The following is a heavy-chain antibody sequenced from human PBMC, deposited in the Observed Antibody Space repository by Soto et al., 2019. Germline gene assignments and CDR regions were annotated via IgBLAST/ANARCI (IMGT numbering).Heavy chain of an antibody. CDR3: AREGHYYGSGSYYKRSGRTTGRAFDI. D-gene: IGHD3-10*01. Sequence: EVQLVESGGGLVQPGGSLRLSCAASGFTFSSYSMNWVRQAPGKGLEWVSYISSSSSTIYYADSVKGRFTISRDNAKNSLYLQMNSLRDEDTAVYYCAREGHYYGSGSYYKRSGRTTGRAFDIWGQGTMVTVSS. V-gene: IGHV3-48*02. CDR2: ISSSSSTI. J-gene: IGHJ3*02. CDR1: GFTFSSYS.